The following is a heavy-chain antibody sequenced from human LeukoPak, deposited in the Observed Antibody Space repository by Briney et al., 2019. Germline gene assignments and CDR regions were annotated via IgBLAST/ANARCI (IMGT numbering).Heavy chain of an antibody. Sequence: SVKVSCKASGGTFSSYAISWVRQAPGQGLEWMGGIIPIFGTANYAQKFQGRVTITTDESTSTAYMELSSLRSEDTAVYYCARTIDDFWSGYRSGAFDIWGQGTMVTVSS. CDR1: GGTFSSYA. CDR3: ARTIDDFWSGYRSGAFDI. D-gene: IGHD3-3*01. J-gene: IGHJ3*02. CDR2: IIPIFGTA. V-gene: IGHV1-69*05.